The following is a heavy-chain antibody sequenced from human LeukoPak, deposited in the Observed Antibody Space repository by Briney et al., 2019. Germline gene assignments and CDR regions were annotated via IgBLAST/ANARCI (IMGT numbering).Heavy chain of an antibody. J-gene: IGHJ3*02. CDR1: GGSISGYY. CDR2: IHYCGST. CDR3: ARDYGDYIRALDI. Sequence: PSETLSLTCTVSGGSISGYYWNWVRQPPGKGLEWIGLIHYCGSTTYNPSLKSRRTMSVDTSKKQSSLKLSSVTAADTAVYYCARDYGDYIRALDIWGLGTMVTVSS. V-gene: IGHV4-59*12. D-gene: IGHD4-17*01.